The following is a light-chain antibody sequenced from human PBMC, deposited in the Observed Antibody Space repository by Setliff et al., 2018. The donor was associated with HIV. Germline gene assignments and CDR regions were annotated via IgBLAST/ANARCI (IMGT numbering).Light chain of an antibody. V-gene: IGLV2-14*01. CDR3: SSFRRSSLSSYV. CDR2: DVT. CDR1: SSDIGSYNY. Sequence: QSVLTQPASVSGPPGQSIAIPCTGTSSDIGSYNYVSWYQHHPGKAPRLIIYDVTNRPSGVSDRFSGSKSGNTASLTISGLQAEDEADYYCSSFRRSSLSSYVFGSGTKVTVL. J-gene: IGLJ1*01.